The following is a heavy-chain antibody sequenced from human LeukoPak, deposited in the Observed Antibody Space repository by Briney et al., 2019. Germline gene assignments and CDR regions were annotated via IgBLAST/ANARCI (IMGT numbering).Heavy chain of an antibody. CDR3: AKDNAASGYYGMDV. CDR2: ISWDGGST. Sequence: GGSLRLSCAASGFTFDDYTMHWVRQAPGKGLEWVSLISWDGGSTYYADSVKGRFTISRDNSKNSLYLQMNSLRTEDTALYCCAKDNAASGYYGMDVWGQGTTVTVSS. D-gene: IGHD2-15*01. J-gene: IGHJ6*02. CDR1: GFTFDDYT. V-gene: IGHV3-43*01.